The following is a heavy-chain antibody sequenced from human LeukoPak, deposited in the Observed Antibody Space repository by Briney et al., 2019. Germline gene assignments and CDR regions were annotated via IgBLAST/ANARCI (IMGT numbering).Heavy chain of an antibody. D-gene: IGHD2-21*02. Sequence: SETLSLTCAVYGGSFSGYYWSWIRQPPGKGLEWIGYIYYSGSTYYNPSPKSRVTILVDTSKNQFSLKLSSVTAADTAVYYCARGRGTADYWGQGTLVTVSS. CDR1: GGSFSGYY. CDR2: IYYSGST. J-gene: IGHJ4*02. CDR3: ARGRGTADY. V-gene: IGHV4-30-4*01.